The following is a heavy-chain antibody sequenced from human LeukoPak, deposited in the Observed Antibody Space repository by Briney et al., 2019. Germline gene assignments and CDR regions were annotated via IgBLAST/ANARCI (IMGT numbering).Heavy chain of an antibody. CDR3: ARALQWYPPSFFDY. Sequence: GASVKVSCKASGYTFTSYGISWVRQAPGQGLEWMGWISAYNGNTNYAQKLQGRVTMTTDTSTSTAYMELRSLRSDDTAVYYCARALQWYPPSFFDYWGQGTLVTVSS. V-gene: IGHV1-18*01. J-gene: IGHJ4*02. CDR1: GYTFTSYG. D-gene: IGHD2-2*01. CDR2: ISAYNGNT.